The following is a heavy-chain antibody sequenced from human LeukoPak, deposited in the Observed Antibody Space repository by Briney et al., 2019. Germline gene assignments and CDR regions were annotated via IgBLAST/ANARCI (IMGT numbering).Heavy chain of an antibody. D-gene: IGHD6-19*01. Sequence: KPSETLSLTCTVTGGSSSVYFCSWIRQSPGKGLEWIGEISGGGKTDYNPSLKSRVTMSLGTNNQFSLRLTSVTAADTAVYYCARGRGDSSGWWGLDYWGQGTLVTVSS. CDR1: GGSSSVYF. CDR2: ISGGGKT. CDR3: ARGRGDSSGWWGLDY. J-gene: IGHJ4*02. V-gene: IGHV4-34*01.